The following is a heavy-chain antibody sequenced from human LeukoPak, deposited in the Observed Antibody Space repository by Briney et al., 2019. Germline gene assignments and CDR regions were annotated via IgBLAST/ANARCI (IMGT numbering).Heavy chain of an antibody. J-gene: IGHJ4*02. CDR1: GFTVSSNY. CDR3: ARDQAGGTRDY. Sequence: GGSLRLSCAASGFTVSSNYMSWVRQATGKGLEWVSVIYRDGSTYYADSVKGRFTISRDNSKNTLYLQMNSLRDEDTAMYYCARDQAGGTRDYWGQGTLVTVSS. CDR2: IYRDGST. D-gene: IGHD4-23*01. V-gene: IGHV3-53*01.